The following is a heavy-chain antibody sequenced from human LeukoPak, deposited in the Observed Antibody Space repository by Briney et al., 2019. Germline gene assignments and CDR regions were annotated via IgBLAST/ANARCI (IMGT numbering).Heavy chain of an antibody. J-gene: IGHJ3*02. V-gene: IGHV5-51*01. Sequence: GESLKISCKGSGYSFPTYWIAWVRQMPGKGLEWMGIIYPGDSGTRYSPSFQGQVTISADQSINTAYLQWSSLQASDAAMYYCARPIAVAAHDAFDIWGQGTMVTVSS. CDR1: GYSFPTYW. CDR3: ARPIAVAAHDAFDI. D-gene: IGHD6-13*01. CDR2: IYPGDSGT.